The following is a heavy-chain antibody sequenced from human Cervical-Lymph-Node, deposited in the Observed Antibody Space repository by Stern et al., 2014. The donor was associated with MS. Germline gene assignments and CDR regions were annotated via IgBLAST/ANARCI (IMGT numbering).Heavy chain of an antibody. CDR1: GFTFSDYY. J-gene: IGHJ4*02. CDR2: IDGSGSYR. Sequence: QVQLVQSGGGLVKPGGSLRLSCAASGFTFSDYYMTWIRRAPGKGLEWVSSIDGSGSYRDHADSVKGRFAISRDSAKNSLFLHMNSLTAEDTAVYYCARDMDILVLSGFDSWGQGTLVTVSS. CDR3: ARDMDILVLSGFDS. V-gene: IGHV3-11*06. D-gene: IGHD2-2*03.